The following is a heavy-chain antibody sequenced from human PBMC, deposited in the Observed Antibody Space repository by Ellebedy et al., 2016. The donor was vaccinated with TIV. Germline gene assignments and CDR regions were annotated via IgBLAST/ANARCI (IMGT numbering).Heavy chain of an antibody. CDR3: ARDSLEERVDSYQLLTYYALDV. V-gene: IGHV1-18*01. CDR1: GNTFVMDD. Sequence: ASVKVSCKASGNTFVMDDLSWVRQAPGQGLEWMGWISGYSGNTKYAQKFQGRVTMPTDRSTGTAYMELRSLKSDDTAVYYSARDSLEERVDSYQLLTYYALDVWGQGTTVTVSS. J-gene: IGHJ6*02. CDR2: ISGYSGNT. D-gene: IGHD2-2*01.